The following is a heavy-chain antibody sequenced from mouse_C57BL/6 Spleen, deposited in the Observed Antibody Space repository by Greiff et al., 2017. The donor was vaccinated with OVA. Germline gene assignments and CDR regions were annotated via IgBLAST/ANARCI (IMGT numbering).Heavy chain of an antibody. CDR2: INPNNGGT. Sequence: EVQLQQSGPELVKPGASVKISCKASGYTFTDYYMNWVKQSHGKSLEWIGDINPNNGGTSYNQKFKGKATLTVDKSSSTAYMELRSLTSEDSAVYYCARGDGNWWYFDYWGQGTTLTVSS. CDR1: GYTFTDYY. D-gene: IGHD2-1*01. CDR3: ARGDGNWWYFDY. J-gene: IGHJ2*01. V-gene: IGHV1-26*01.